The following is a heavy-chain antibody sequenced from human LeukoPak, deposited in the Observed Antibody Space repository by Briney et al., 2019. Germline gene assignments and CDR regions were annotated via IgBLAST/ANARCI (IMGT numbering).Heavy chain of an antibody. Sequence: GGSLRLSCVVSGLIFHDYWMSCVRQAPGKGLEWVGNIKQDGRETYYGDSVKGRFTISRDNAKKSRNLQMNNLRAEDTAVYYCARHLTFFDYWGQGALVSVSS. D-gene: IGHD4/OR15-4a*01. CDR2: IKQDGRET. CDR3: ARHLTFFDY. CDR1: GLIFHDYW. J-gene: IGHJ4*02. V-gene: IGHV3-7*01.